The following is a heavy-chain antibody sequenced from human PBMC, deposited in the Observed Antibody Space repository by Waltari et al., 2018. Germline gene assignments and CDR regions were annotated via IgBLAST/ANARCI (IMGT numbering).Heavy chain of an antibody. D-gene: IGHD5-12*01. CDR3: ARGLGYGMDV. J-gene: IGHJ6*02. CDR2: IYYSGST. V-gene: IGHV4-59*11. CDR1: GGSISSHY. Sequence: QVQLQESGPGLVKPSETLSLTCTVSGGSISSHYWSWIRQPPGKGLEWIGYIYYSGSTNYNPSLKSRVTISVDTSKNQFSRKLSSVTAADTAVYYCARGLGYGMDVWGQGTTVTVSS.